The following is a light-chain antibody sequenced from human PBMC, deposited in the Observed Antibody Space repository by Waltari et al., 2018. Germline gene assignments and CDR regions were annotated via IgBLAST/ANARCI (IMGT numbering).Light chain of an antibody. CDR1: QRIDNY. CDR3: QQSDSVPRT. J-gene: IGKJ1*01. V-gene: IGKV1-39*01. Sequence: DFRMTKSPSSLSASLGDELTTTCRPSQRIDNYVNWYQQRPGKAPKLLIFAASRLQSGVPARFSGSGSGTEFTLSISTLQPEDFATYFCQQSDSVPRTFGQGTRVEI. CDR2: AAS.